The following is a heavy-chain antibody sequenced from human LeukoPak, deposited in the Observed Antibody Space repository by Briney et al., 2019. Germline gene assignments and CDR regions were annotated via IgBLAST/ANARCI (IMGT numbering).Heavy chain of an antibody. Sequence: ASVKVSCKASGYTFTGYYMHWVRQAPGQGLEWMGWINPNDGDTNYAQKFQGRVTMTRDTSTSTAYMELSRLRSDDTAVYYCARDRGRAMGVDYWGQGTLVTVSS. D-gene: IGHD3-16*01. CDR2: INPNDGDT. J-gene: IGHJ4*02. V-gene: IGHV1-2*02. CDR3: ARDRGRAMGVDY. CDR1: GYTFTGYY.